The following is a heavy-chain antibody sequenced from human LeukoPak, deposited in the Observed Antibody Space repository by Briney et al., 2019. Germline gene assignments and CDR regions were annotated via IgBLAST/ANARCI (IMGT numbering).Heavy chain of an antibody. V-gene: IGHV7-4-1*02. CDR2: INTNTGNP. J-gene: IGHJ6*02. Sequence: ASVKVSCKASGYTFTSYAMNWVRQAPGQGLEWMGWINTNTGNPTYAQGFTERFVFSLDTSVSTAYLQISSLKAEDTAVYYCARGKSPGPFYYYYGMDVWGQGTTVTVSS. CDR3: ARGKSPGPFYYYYGMDV. CDR1: GYTFTSYA.